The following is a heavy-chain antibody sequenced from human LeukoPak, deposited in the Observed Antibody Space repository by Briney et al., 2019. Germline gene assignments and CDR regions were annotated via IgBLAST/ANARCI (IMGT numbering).Heavy chain of an antibody. Sequence: GGSLRLSCAASGFTVSSNYMSWVRQAPGKGLEWVSVIYSGGSTYYADSVKGRFTISRDNSKNTLYLQMNSLRAEDTAVYYCAKDQYGDYFVYWGQGTLVTVSS. D-gene: IGHD4-17*01. CDR3: AKDQYGDYFVY. CDR2: IYSGGST. CDR1: GFTVSSNY. J-gene: IGHJ4*02. V-gene: IGHV3-66*02.